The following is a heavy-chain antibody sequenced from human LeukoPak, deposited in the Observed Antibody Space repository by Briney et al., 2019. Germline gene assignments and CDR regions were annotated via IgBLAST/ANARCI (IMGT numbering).Heavy chain of an antibody. Sequence: SETLSLTCTVSGGSMSSASYYWTWIRQYPGKGLEWIGYSHNSGNTNYNPSLKSRVTISVDTPMNQFSLILSSVTAADTAVYYCARQCAGGACYGWFDPWGQGTLVTVSS. CDR3: ARQCAGGACYGWFDP. CDR1: GGSMSSASYY. J-gene: IGHJ5*02. V-gene: IGHV4-31*03. CDR2: SHNSGNT. D-gene: IGHD2-21*02.